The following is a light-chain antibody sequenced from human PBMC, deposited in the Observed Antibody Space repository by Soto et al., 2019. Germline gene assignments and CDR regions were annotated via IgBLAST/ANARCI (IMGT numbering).Light chain of an antibody. Sequence: QSALTQPASVSGSAGQSITISGPKTSSDVGGYNYVSWSQQHPGKAPKLMIYDVSDRSSGVSNRFSGSKSGNTASLTISGLQTEDEADYSCTSYTTTSTLGVFGTGTKLTVL. CDR3: TSYTTTSTLGV. V-gene: IGLV2-14*01. J-gene: IGLJ1*01. CDR1: SSDVGGYNY. CDR2: DVS.